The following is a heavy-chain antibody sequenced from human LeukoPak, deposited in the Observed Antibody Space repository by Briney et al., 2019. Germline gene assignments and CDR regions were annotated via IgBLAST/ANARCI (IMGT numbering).Heavy chain of an antibody. CDR3: ARGTYSRVYFDY. CDR2: ISAYNGDT. V-gene: IGHV1-18*01. Sequence: ASVKVSCKASGYIFTTYGISWVRQAPGQGLEWMGWISAYNGDTNYAQKLQGRVTITADKSTSTAYMELSSLRSEDTAVYYCARGTYSRVYFDYWGQGTLVTVSS. D-gene: IGHD2-15*01. CDR1: GYIFTTYG. J-gene: IGHJ4*02.